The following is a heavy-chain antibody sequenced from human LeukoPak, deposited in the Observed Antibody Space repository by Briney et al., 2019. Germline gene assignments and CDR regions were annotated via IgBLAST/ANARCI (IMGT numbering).Heavy chain of an antibody. J-gene: IGHJ4*02. V-gene: IGHV1-2*04. CDR3: ARSAGSAFFDY. CDR1: GYTFTGFY. D-gene: IGHD2-15*01. CDR2: IYSDSGDT. Sequence: ASVKVSCKASGYTFTGFYIHWVRQAPGQGLEWMGWIYSDSGDTNYAQKFQGCVTMTRDTSISTAYMELSRLTSDDTGVYYCARSAGSAFFDYWGQGTLVTVSS.